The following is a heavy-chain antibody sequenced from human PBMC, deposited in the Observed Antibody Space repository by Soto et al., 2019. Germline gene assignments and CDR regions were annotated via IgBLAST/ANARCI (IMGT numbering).Heavy chain of an antibody. CDR3: AREPYSSSWYTGEYFQH. CDR1: GYTFTSYA. V-gene: IGHV1-8*02. D-gene: IGHD6-13*01. J-gene: IGHJ1*01. CDR2: MNPNSGNT. Sequence: ASVKVSCKASGYTFTSYAMHWVRQAPGQRLEWMGWMNPNSGNTGYAQKFQGRVTMTRNTSISTAYMELSSLRSDDTAVYYCAREPYSSSWYTGEYFQHWGQGTLVTVSS.